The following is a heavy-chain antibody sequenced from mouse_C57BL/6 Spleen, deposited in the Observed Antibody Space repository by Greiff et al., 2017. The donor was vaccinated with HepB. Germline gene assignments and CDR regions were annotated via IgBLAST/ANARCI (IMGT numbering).Heavy chain of an antibody. CDR1: GFTFSSYA. J-gene: IGHJ4*01. D-gene: IGHD3-3*01. CDR3: AREGGRDYAMDY. CDR2: ISDGGSYT. V-gene: IGHV5-4*01. Sequence: EVKVVESGGGLVKPGGSLKLSCAASGFTFSSYAMSWVRQTPEKRLEWVATISDGGSYTYYPDNVKGRFTISRDNAKNNLYLQMSHLKSEDTAMYYCAREGGRDYAMDYWGQGTSVTVSS.